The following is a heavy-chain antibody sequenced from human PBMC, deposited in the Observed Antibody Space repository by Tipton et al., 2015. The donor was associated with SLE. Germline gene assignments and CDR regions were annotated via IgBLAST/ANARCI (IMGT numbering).Heavy chain of an antibody. CDR2: IYTSGST. D-gene: IGHD5-12*01. Sequence: TLSLTCTVSGGSISSGSYYWSWIRHPAGKGLEWVGHIYTSGSTNYNPSLKSRVTISVDTSKNQFSLKLSSVTATDTAVYYCAATGGIVATIGEDWGQGTLVTVSS. CDR1: GGSISSGSYY. J-gene: IGHJ4*02. CDR3: AATGGIVATIGED. V-gene: IGHV4-61*09.